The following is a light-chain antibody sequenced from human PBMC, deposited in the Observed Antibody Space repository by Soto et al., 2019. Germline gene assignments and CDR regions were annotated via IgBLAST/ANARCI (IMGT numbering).Light chain of an antibody. CDR2: EVT. CDR1: SSDVGGYNY. V-gene: IGLV2-14*01. Sequence: QSALTQPASVSGSPGQSITISCTGTSSDVGGYNYVSWYQQHPGKAPKLMIYEVTNRPSGVSNRFSGSKSGNTASLTISGLQAEDEADYCCSYAGNIIWVFGGGTKLTVL. J-gene: IGLJ3*02. CDR3: CSYAGNIIWV.